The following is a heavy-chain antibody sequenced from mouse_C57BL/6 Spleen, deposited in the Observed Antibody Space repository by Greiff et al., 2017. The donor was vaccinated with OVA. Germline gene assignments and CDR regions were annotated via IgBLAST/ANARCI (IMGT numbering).Heavy chain of an antibody. CDR2: IYPGSGST. V-gene: IGHV1-55*01. D-gene: IGHD2-2*01. J-gene: IGHJ3*01. CDR3: ARGGSTMVTTGFAY. Sequence: QVQLQQPGAELVKPGASVKMSCKASGYTFPSYWITWVKQRPGQGLEWIGDIYPGSGSTNYNEKFKSKATLTVDTSSSTAYMQLSSLTSEDSAVYYCARGGSTMVTTGFAYWGQGTLVTVSA. CDR1: GYTFPSYW.